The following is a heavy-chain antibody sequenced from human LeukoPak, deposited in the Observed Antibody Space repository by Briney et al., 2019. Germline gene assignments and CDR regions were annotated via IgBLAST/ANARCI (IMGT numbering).Heavy chain of an antibody. V-gene: IGHV3-7*04. D-gene: IGHD3-9*01. CDR2: IKQDGSEK. CDR3: ARDVKEGIRYFDWGSPFDY. CDR1: GFTFSSYW. J-gene: IGHJ4*02. Sequence: GGSLRLSCAASGFTFSSYWMSWVRQAPGKGLEWVANIKQDGSEKYYVDSVKGRFTISRDNAKNSLYLQMNSLRAEDTAVYYCARDVKEGIRYFDWGSPFDYWRQGTLVTVSS.